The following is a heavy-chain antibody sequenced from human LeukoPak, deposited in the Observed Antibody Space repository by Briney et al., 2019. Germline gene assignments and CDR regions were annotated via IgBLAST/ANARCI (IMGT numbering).Heavy chain of an antibody. CDR1: GYTFTSYG. J-gene: IGHJ4*02. Sequence: ASVKVSCKASGYTFTSYGINWVRQATGQGLEWMGWMNPNSGNTGYAQKFQGRVTMTRNTSISTAYMELSSLRSEDTAVYYCARGRKDYYGSGSYSPDYWGQGTLVTVSS. V-gene: IGHV1-8*02. D-gene: IGHD3-10*01. CDR3: ARGRKDYYGSGSYSPDY. CDR2: MNPNSGNT.